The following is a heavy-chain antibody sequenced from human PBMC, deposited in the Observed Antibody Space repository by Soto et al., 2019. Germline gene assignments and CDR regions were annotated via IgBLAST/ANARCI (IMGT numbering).Heavy chain of an antibody. CDR3: AGLGYCSSTSCYRYYGMDV. V-gene: IGHV1-18*01. Sequence: QVQLVQSGAEVKKPGASVKVSCKASGYTFTSYGISWVRQAPGQGLEWMGWISAYNGNTNYAQKLQGRVTMTTDTPTSTAYMVPRSLRSDDTAVYYCAGLGYCSSTSCYRYYGMDVWGQGTTVTVSS. CDR2: ISAYNGNT. CDR1: GYTFTSYG. J-gene: IGHJ6*02. D-gene: IGHD2-2*03.